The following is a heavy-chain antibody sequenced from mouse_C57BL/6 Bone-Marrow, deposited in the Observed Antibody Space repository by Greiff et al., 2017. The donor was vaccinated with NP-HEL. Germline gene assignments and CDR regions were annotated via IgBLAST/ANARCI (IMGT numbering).Heavy chain of an antibody. Sequence: EVQLQESGPVLVKPGASVKMSCKASGYTFTDYYMNWVKQSHGKSLEWIGVINPYNGGTSYNQKFKGKATLTVDKSSSTAYMELNSLTSEDSAVYYCALRQLRTYFDYWGQGTTLTVSS. V-gene: IGHV1-19*01. J-gene: IGHJ2*01. CDR3: ALRQLRTYFDY. CDR2: INPYNGGT. D-gene: IGHD3-2*02. CDR1: GYTFTDYY.